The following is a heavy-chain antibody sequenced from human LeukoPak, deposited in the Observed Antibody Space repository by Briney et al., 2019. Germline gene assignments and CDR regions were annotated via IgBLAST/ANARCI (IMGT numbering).Heavy chain of an antibody. CDR1: GGSISSGGYS. J-gene: IGHJ4*02. CDR2: IYHSGST. Sequence: SETLSLTCAVSGGSISSGGYSWSWIRQPPGKGLEWIGYIYHSGSTYYNPSLKSRVTTSVDRSKNQFSLKLSSVTAADTAVYYCASFYYDSSGSHFDYWGQGTLVTVSS. D-gene: IGHD3-22*01. CDR3: ASFYYDSSGSHFDY. V-gene: IGHV4-30-2*01.